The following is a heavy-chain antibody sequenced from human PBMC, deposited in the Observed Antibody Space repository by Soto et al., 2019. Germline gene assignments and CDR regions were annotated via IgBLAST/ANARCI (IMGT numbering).Heavy chain of an antibody. Sequence: AAVKVSCKASQYTFTNYYLHWVRQAPGQRPEWMGWINNGGGTIYAQKFQGRLTMTRDTSITTAYMELSRLSSDDTAFYYCATSSDWSPLLDYWGQGTLVTVSS. CDR2: INNGGGT. CDR3: ATSSDWSPLLDY. D-gene: IGHD6-19*01. CDR1: QYTFTNYY. V-gene: IGHV1-2*02. J-gene: IGHJ4*02.